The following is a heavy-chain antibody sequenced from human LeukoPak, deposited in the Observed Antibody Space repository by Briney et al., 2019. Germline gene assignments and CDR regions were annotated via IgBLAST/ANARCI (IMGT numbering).Heavy chain of an antibody. D-gene: IGHD3-22*01. Sequence: TGGSLRLSCAASGNYWMTWVRQAPGKGLEWVANIKEDGSKKNYVDSLKGRFTISRDNAKNSLYLQMNSLRAEDTAVYYCATPLDYYDSSGYHQGGDWGQGTLVTVSS. CDR1: GNYW. V-gene: IGHV3-7*03. CDR2: IKEDGSKK. J-gene: IGHJ4*02. CDR3: ATPLDYYDSSGYHQGGD.